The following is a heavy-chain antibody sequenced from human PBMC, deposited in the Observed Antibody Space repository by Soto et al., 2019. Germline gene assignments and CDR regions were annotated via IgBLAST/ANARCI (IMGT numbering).Heavy chain of an antibody. CDR2: IGFSGSTK. Sequence: HPXGSLRGPCSSSGCTFSSYEMNWIRQAPGKGLEWVSYIGFSGSTKYYADSVKGRFTISRDNAKNDLFLQMNSLTVEDKAVYYCARSPFLECNWAQGTLVTVSS. CDR3: ARSPFLECN. CDR1: GCTFSSYE. V-gene: IGHV3-48*03. D-gene: IGHD3-3*02. J-gene: IGHJ4*02.